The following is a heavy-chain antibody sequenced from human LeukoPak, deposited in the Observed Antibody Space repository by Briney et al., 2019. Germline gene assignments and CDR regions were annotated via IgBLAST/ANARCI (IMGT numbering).Heavy chain of an antibody. CDR1: GYTFTGYY. J-gene: IGHJ4*02. CDR2: INPNSGGT. CDR3: ARDQRNPSYYYDSSGYYFDY. D-gene: IGHD3-22*01. Sequence: GASVKVSCTPSGYTFTGYYVHWVRQAPGQGLEWMGWINPNSGGTNYAQKFQGRVTMTRDTSISTAYMDLSRLRSDDTAVYYCARDQRNPSYYYDSSGYYFDYWGQGTLVTVSS. V-gene: IGHV1-2*02.